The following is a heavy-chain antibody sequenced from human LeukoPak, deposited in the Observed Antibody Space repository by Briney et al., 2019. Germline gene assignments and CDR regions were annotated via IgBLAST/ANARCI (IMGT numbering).Heavy chain of an antibody. J-gene: IGHJ4*02. CDR1: GGSISSYY. V-gene: IGHV4-4*07. Sequence: PSETLSLTCTVSGGSISSYYWSWIRQPAGKGLEWIGRIYTSGSTNYNPSLKSRVTMSVDTSKNQFSLKLSSVTAADTAVYYCARGGDYYDSSGYYYYWGQGTLVTVSS. CDR2: IYTSGST. D-gene: IGHD3-22*01. CDR3: ARGGDYYDSSGYYYY.